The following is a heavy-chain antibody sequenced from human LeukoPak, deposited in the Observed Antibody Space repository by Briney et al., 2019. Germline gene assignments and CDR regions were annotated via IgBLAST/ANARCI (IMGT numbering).Heavy chain of an antibody. D-gene: IGHD1-26*01. CDR2: ISGSGGST. CDR3: AKDDGGSYSLDY. J-gene: IGHJ4*02. Sequence: GGSLRLSCAASGFTFSSYAMSWVRQAPGKGPEWVSAISGSGGSTYYADSVKGRFTISRDNSKNTLYLQMNSLRAEDTAVYYCAKDDGGSYSLDYWGQGTLVTVSS. V-gene: IGHV3-23*01. CDR1: GFTFSSYA.